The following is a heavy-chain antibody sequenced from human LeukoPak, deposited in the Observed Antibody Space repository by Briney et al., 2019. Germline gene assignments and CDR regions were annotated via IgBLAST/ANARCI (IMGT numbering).Heavy chain of an antibody. CDR2: INHNGNVN. V-gene: IGHV3-7*03. J-gene: IGHJ4*02. Sequence: PGGSLRLSCAASGFTFSSYWMNWARQAPGKGLEWVASINHNGNVNYYVDSVKGRFTISRDNAKNSLYLQMSNLRAEDTAVYFCASRNYLNYWGQGTLVTVSS. CDR1: GFTFSSYW. CDR3: ASRNYLNY.